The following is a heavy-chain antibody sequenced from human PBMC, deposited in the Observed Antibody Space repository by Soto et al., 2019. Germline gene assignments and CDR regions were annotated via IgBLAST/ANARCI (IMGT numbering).Heavy chain of an antibody. J-gene: IGHJ4*02. Sequence: QVQLVESGGGVDQPGRSLRLSCAASGFTFSSYAMHWVRQAPGKGLEWVAVISYDGSNKYYADSVKGRFTISRDNSKNTPYLQMNSLRAEDTAVYYCARSPEDIVVVVAATVGLADYWGQGTLVTVSS. CDR1: GFTFSSYA. V-gene: IGHV3-30-3*01. CDR2: ISYDGSNK. D-gene: IGHD2-15*01. CDR3: ARSPEDIVVVVAATVGLADY.